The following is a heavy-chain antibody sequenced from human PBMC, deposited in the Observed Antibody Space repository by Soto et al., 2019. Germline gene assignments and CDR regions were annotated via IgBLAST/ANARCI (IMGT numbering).Heavy chain of an antibody. V-gene: IGHV3-72*01. Sequence: EVQLVESGGGVVQPGGSLRLSCAASGFTFSDHYMDWVRQAPGKGLEWVGRIRNQVNSPSTEYAASVKGIFTISRDDSKNSLDLQMNSLKTEDTAVYYCAKVSVSDYSFDYWGQGILVTVSS. J-gene: IGHJ4*02. CDR2: IRNQVNSPST. D-gene: IGHD2-21*01. CDR3: AKVSVSDYSFDY. CDR1: GFTFSDHY.